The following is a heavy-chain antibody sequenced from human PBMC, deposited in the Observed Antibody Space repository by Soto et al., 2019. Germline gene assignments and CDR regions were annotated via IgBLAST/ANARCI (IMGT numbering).Heavy chain of an antibody. CDR1: GFTFSSYA. Sequence: GGSLRLSCAASGFTFSSYAMSWVRQAPGKGLEWVSAISGSGGSTYYADSVKGRFTISRDNSKNTLYLPMNGLRAEDTAVYYCAKSPPPTYFQHWGQGTLVTVSS. J-gene: IGHJ1*01. CDR3: AKSPPPTYFQH. V-gene: IGHV3-23*01. CDR2: ISGSGGST.